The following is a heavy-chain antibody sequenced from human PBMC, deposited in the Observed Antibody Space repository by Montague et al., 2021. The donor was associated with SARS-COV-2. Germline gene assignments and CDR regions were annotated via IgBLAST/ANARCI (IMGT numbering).Heavy chain of an antibody. CDR3: ARDRGRTGWFDS. Sequence: SETLSLTCAVRGGSFSSCYWNWIRQSPGKGLETIGEINHSGSTNYNPSLKSRVTISVDMSKNQVSLNLTSVTAADTAIYYCARDRGRTGWFDSWGQGIQVTVSS. V-gene: IGHV4-34*01. CDR2: INHSGST. CDR1: GGSFSSCY. D-gene: IGHD3-10*01. J-gene: IGHJ5*01.